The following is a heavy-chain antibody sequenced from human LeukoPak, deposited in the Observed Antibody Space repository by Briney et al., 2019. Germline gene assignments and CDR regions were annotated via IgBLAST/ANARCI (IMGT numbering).Heavy chain of an antibody. CDR2: ISWNSGTI. D-gene: IGHD6-19*01. J-gene: IGHJ1*01. CDR1: GFTFDNYA. V-gene: IGHV3-9*01. CDR3: ARAYTDRSLAGKKAFFQH. Sequence: PGRSLRLSCAASGFTFDNYAMNWVRQVPGKGLEWISLISWNSGTIGYADSVKGRFTISRDNADNFLCLQMNSLRAEDTALYYCARAYTDRSLAGKKAFFQHWGQGTLVTVSS.